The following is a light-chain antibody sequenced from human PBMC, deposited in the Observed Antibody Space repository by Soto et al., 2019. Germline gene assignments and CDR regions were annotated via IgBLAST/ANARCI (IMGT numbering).Light chain of an antibody. Sequence: DIRTTQSPSTLSASVGDRVTITCRASQSISSWLAWYQQKPGKAPKLLIYDASSLESGVPSRFSGSGSGTEFTLTISSLQPDDFATYYCQQYNSYSFTVGGGTKVDI. CDR1: QSISSW. V-gene: IGKV1-5*01. CDR2: DAS. J-gene: IGKJ4*01. CDR3: QQYNSYSFT.